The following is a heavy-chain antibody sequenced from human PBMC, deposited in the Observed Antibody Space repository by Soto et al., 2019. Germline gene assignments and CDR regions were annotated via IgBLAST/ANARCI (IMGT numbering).Heavy chain of an antibody. J-gene: IGHJ4*02. D-gene: IGHD4-4*01. CDR1: GFTFSSYS. V-gene: IGHV3-21*01. CDR2: ISSSSSYI. CDR3: ARLRDYSNYRIDY. Sequence: PGGSLRLSCAASGFTFSSYSMNWVRQAPGKGLEWVSSISSSSSYIYYADSVKGRFTISRDNAKNSLYLQMNSLRAEDTAVYYCARLRDYSNYRIDYWGQGTLVTVSS.